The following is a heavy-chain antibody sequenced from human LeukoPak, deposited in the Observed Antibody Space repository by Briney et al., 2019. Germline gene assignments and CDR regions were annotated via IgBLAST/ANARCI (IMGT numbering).Heavy chain of an antibody. J-gene: IGHJ6*02. CDR3: ASDMVRGVISYYYYGMDV. D-gene: IGHD3-10*01. Sequence: GGSLRLSCAASGFTFSNNWMTWVRQAPGKGLEWVASVKKDASENYYVDSVKGRFTISRDNAKNSLYLQMNSLRAEDTAVYYCASDMVRGVISYYYYGMDVWGQGTTVTVSS. CDR2: VKKDASEN. V-gene: IGHV3-7*01. CDR1: GFTFSNNW.